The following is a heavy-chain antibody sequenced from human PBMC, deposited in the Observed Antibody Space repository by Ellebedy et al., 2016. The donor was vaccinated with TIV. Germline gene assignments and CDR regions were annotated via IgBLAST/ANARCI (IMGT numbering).Heavy chain of an antibody. D-gene: IGHD5-24*01. CDR3: ARSPGRWLQHFDY. V-gene: IGHV4-59*01. CDR1: GGSISSYY. Sequence: GSLRLXXTVSGGSISSYYWSWIRQLPGKGLEWIGYIYYSGSTNYNPSLKSRVTISIDTSKNQFSLKLSSVTAADTAVYYCARSPGRWLQHFDYWGQGTLVTVSS. J-gene: IGHJ4*02. CDR2: IYYSGST.